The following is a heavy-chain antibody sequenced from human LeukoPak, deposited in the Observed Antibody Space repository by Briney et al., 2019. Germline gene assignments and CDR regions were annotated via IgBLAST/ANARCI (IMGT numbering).Heavy chain of an antibody. CDR2: INSDGCST. Sequence: GGPVSLLCAAWGLPLRSYWVLWLRQAPEKGGVGVSRINSDGCSTSYADSVKGRFTISRDNAKNTLYLQMNSLRAEDTAVYYCARGGRGYDFWSGYYEYYYMDVWGKGTTVTVSS. CDR3: ARGGRGYDFWSGYYEYYYMDV. V-gene: IGHV3-74*01. J-gene: IGHJ6*03. D-gene: IGHD3-3*01. CDR1: GLPLRSYW.